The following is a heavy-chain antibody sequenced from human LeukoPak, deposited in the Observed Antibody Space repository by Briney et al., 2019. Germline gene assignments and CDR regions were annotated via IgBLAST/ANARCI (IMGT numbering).Heavy chain of an antibody. CDR1: GGTFSSYT. J-gene: IGHJ5*02. D-gene: IGHD4-23*01. CDR2: IIPILGIA. V-gene: IGHV1-69*04. Sequence: GASVKVSCKASGGTFSSYTINWVRQAPGQELEWMGRIIPILGIANYAQRFQGRVTITADKSTSTAYMELSSLRSDDTAVYYCVRDYDYGGNEGPNWFDPWGQGTLVTVSS. CDR3: VRDYDYGGNEGPNWFDP.